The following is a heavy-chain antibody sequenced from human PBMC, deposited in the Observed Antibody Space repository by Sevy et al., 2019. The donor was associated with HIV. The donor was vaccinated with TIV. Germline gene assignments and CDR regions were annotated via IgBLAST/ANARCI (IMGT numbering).Heavy chain of an antibody. CDR3: ARQDIVVVVAAPGGWFDP. D-gene: IGHD2-15*01. CDR2: IYPGDSDT. CDR1: GYSFTSYW. Sequence: GESLKISCKGSGYSFTSYWIGWVRQMPGKGLEWMGIIYPGDSDTRYSPSFQGQVTISADKSISTAYLQWSSLKASDTAMYYCARQDIVVVVAAPGGWFDPWGQGTLVTVSS. V-gene: IGHV5-51*01. J-gene: IGHJ5*02.